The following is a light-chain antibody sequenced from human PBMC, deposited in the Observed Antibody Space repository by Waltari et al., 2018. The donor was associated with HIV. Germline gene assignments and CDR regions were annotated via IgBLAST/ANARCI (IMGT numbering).Light chain of an antibody. CDR2: QDT. CDR3: QTWDSNYVV. CDR1: RLGNKY. Sequence: SSGLTQPPPSSGFAGLTAILHLSGDRLGNKYSFWYQQKPGQPPVLVIYQDTKRPSGIPERFSGSNSGTTATLTISGTQAMDEAEYYCQTWDSNYVVFGGGTKLTVL. J-gene: IGLJ2*01. V-gene: IGLV3-1*01.